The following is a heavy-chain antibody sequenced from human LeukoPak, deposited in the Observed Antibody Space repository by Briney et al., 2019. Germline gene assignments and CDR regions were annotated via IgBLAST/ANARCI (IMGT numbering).Heavy chain of an antibody. CDR3: AREGLYCSTTTCYFDY. CDR1: GFTFSSYS. J-gene: IGHJ4*02. Sequence: GGSLRLSCAASGFTFSSYSMTWVRQAPGKGLEWVPSISSSSTYIYYADSVKGRFTISRDNAKNSLYLQMNSLRVEDTAVYYCAREGLYCSTTTCYFDYWGQGTLVTVSS. CDR2: ISSSSTYI. V-gene: IGHV3-21*01. D-gene: IGHD2-2*01.